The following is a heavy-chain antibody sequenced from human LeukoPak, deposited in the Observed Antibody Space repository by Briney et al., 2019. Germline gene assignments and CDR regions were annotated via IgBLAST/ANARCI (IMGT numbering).Heavy chain of an antibody. CDR3: AKGRGSRAYIYFDV. Sequence: PGGSLRLSCAASGFPFSSYAMNWVRQAPGMGLEWVSSLSGSGGSSYYADSVKGRFTISRDNSNNTVYLQMHRLRVDDSAVYFCAKGRGSRAYIYFDVWGQGSLVTVSS. V-gene: IGHV3-23*01. CDR2: LSGSGGSS. J-gene: IGHJ4*02. D-gene: IGHD6-13*01. CDR1: GFPFSSYA.